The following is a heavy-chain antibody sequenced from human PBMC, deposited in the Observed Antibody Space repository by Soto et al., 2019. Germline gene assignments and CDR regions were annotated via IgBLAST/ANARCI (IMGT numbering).Heavy chain of an antibody. V-gene: IGHV4-31*03. Sequence: QVQLQESGPGLVKPSQTLSLTCTVSGVSISSGGSYWSWIRQHPGRGLEWIGCIYYTGSTYYTPSLKRRVTISLGTSKSLFSLNLSSVTAADTAVDYCAREGRNDLWAMDVWGQGTTVIVSS. CDR3: AREGRNDLWAMDV. J-gene: IGHJ6*02. CDR2: IYYTGST. CDR1: GVSISSGGSY. D-gene: IGHD3-16*01.